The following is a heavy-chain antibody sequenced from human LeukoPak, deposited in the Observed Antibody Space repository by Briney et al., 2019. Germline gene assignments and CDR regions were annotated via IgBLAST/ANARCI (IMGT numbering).Heavy chain of an antibody. CDR3: ARDRGTTVDY. Sequence: SETLSLTCTVSGGSVGSYFWSWIRQPAGKGLEWIGRIYTSGSTNYNPSLKSRVTMSVDASKNQFSLKLSSVTAADTAVYYCARDRGTTVDYWGQGTLVTVSS. CDR1: GGSVGSYF. D-gene: IGHD4-17*01. CDR2: IYTSGST. J-gene: IGHJ4*02. V-gene: IGHV4-4*07.